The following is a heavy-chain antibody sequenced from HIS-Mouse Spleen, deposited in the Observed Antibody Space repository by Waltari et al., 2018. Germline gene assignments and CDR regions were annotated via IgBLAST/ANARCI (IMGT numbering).Heavy chain of an antibody. D-gene: IGHD6-13*01. CDR2: IYTSGST. CDR3: AREIPYSSSWYDWYFDL. V-gene: IGHV4-4*07. CDR1: GGSISSYY. J-gene: IGHJ2*01. Sequence: QVQLQESGPGLVKPSETLSLTCTVPGGSISSYYWRWIRQPAGKGLEWIGRIYTSGSTNYNPSLKSRVTMSVDTSKNQFSLKLSSVTAADTAVYYCAREIPYSSSWYDWYFDLWGRGTLVTVSS.